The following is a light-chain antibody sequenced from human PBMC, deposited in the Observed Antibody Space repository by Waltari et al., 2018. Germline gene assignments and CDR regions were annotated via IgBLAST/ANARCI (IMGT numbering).Light chain of an antibody. CDR1: QSLLHSNGYNS. CDR3: MQALQTIT. J-gene: IGKJ5*01. Sequence: DIVMTQSPLSLPVTPGEPAPIPCRSSQSLLHSNGYNSLDWYLQKPGQSPQLLIYLGSNRASGVPDRFSGSGSGTDFTLKISRVEAEDVGVYYCMQALQTITFGQGTRLEIK. V-gene: IGKV2-28*01. CDR2: LGS.